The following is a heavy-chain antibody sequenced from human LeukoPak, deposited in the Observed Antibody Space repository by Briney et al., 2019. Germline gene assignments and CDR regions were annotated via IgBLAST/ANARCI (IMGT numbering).Heavy chain of an antibody. J-gene: IGHJ3*02. CDR2: IYPGDSDT. CDR3: AREGGDCGGDCLDAFDI. Sequence: GESLKISCKGSGYNFTSYWIGWVRQMPGKGLEWMGIIYPGDSDTRYSPSFQGQVTISADKSISTAYLQWSSLKASDTAMYYCAREGGDCGGDCLDAFDIWGQGTMVTVSS. D-gene: IGHD2-21*02. CDR1: GYNFTSYW. V-gene: IGHV5-51*01.